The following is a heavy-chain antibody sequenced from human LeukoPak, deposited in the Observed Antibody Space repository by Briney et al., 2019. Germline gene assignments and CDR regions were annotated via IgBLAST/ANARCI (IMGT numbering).Heavy chain of an antibody. CDR3: ITDFWSGYHIPY. V-gene: IGHV3-73*01. Sequence: GGSLRLSCAASGFTFSDSAVHWVRQASGKGLDWVGRIKSKGNSYATAYAASVNGRFTISRDDLKNTAYLQMNSLKTEDTAVYYCITDFWSGYHIPYWGQGTLVTVSS. CDR2: IKSKGNSYAT. J-gene: IGHJ4*02. D-gene: IGHD3-3*01. CDR1: GFTFSDSA.